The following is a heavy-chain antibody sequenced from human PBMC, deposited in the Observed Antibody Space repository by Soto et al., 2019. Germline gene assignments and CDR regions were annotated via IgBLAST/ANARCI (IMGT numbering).Heavy chain of an antibody. Sequence: QVQLVQSGAEVKKPGSSVKVSCKASGGTFSSYAISWVRQAPGQGLEWMGGIIPIFGTANYAQKFQGRVTITAEKSTSTAYMELRSLRSEDTDVYYCAREGGGYSRNDAFDIWGQGTMVTVSS. CDR3: AREGGGYSRNDAFDI. D-gene: IGHD5-18*01. CDR2: IIPIFGTA. J-gene: IGHJ3*02. V-gene: IGHV1-69*06. CDR1: GGTFSSYA.